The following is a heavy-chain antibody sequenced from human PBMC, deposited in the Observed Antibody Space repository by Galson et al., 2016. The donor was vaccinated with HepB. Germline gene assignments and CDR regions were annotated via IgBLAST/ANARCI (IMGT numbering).Heavy chain of an antibody. CDR3: TRDNTGAYIAY. Sequence: SLRLSCAASGFSFKTYGMHWVRQAPGKGLEWVAVIYYHGNNKYYADSVKGRFTISRDNSKNTLYLQMNSLRAEDTAVYYFTRDNTGAYIAYWGQGTLVTVPS. D-gene: IGHD7-27*01. CDR1: GFSFKTYG. CDR2: IYYHGNNK. V-gene: IGHV3-33*01. J-gene: IGHJ4*02.